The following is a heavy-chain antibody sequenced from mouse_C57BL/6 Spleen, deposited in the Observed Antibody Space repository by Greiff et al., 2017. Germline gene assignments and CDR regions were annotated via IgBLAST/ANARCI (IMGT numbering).Heavy chain of an antibody. J-gene: IGHJ1*03. V-gene: IGHV1-64*01. CDR2: IHPNSGST. Sequence: QVQLQQPGAELVKPGASVKLSCTASGYTFTSYWMHWVKQRPGQGLEWIGMIHPNSGSTNYNEKFKSKATLTVDKSSSTAYVQLSSRTSEDSAVYYCARWEYDDGEYFDVWGTGTTVTVSS. CDR1: GYTFTSYW. D-gene: IGHD2-14*01. CDR3: ARWEYDDGEYFDV.